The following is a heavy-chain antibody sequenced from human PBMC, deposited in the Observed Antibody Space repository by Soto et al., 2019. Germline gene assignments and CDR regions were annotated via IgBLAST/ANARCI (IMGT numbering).Heavy chain of an antibody. CDR3: ARGPGGWSGWYYFDY. D-gene: IGHD6-19*01. CDR1: GGSFSDFY. CDR2: INHSGST. V-gene: IGHV4-34*01. J-gene: IGHJ4*02. Sequence: ASETLSLTCAVYGGSFSDFYWSRIRQPPGKGLEWIGEINHSGSTNYNPSLKSRVTISVDTSKNQFSLKLSSVTAADTAVYYCARGPGGWSGWYYFDYWGQGTLVTVSS.